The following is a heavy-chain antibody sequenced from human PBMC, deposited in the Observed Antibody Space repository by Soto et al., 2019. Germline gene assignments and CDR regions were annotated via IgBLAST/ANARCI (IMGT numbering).Heavy chain of an antibody. J-gene: IGHJ5*02. V-gene: IGHV1-46*01. D-gene: IGHD2-15*01. Sequence: QAQLVQSGAEVKKPGASVKVSCKASGFSFSDYFMHWVRQAPGQGLEWMGIINPSGDSRKYAQKFQGRVTLVRDTTTRKVYMDPSSLRYEDTAVYYCARDNSQNYVTPAASSWFHPWGQGTPVTVSS. CDR2: INPSGDSR. CDR1: GFSFSDYF. CDR3: ARDNSQNYVTPAASSWFHP.